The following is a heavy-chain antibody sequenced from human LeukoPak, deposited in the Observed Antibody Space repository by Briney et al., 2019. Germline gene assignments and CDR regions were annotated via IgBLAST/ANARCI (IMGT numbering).Heavy chain of an antibody. D-gene: IGHD6-19*01. CDR2: IRYDGSNK. Sequence: GGSLRLSCAASGFTFSNYDMHWVRQAPGKGLEWVAFIRYDGSNKYYAGSVKGRFPISRDNSKNTLYLQMNSLRAEDTAVYYCAKGGSSAWYYFDYWGQGTLVTVSS. CDR3: AKGGSSAWYYFDY. CDR1: GFTFSNYD. J-gene: IGHJ4*02. V-gene: IGHV3-30*02.